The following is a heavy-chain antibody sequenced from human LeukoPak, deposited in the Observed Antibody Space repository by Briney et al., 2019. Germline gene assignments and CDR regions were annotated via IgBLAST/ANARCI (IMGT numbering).Heavy chain of an antibody. D-gene: IGHD4-17*01. V-gene: IGHV4-4*07. CDR1: GGSISGYF. Sequence: SETLSLTCTVPGGSISGYFWGWIRQPAGKGLEWIGHIYTSGSTIYNPSLKSRVTMSVDTSKNQFSLKLTSVTAADTAVYYCARALKYDYDDLDTYDIWGQGTMVTVSS. CDR3: ARALKYDYDDLDTYDI. J-gene: IGHJ3*02. CDR2: IYTSGST.